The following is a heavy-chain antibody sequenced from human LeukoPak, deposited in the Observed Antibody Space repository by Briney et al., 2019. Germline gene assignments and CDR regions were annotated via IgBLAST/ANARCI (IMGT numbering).Heavy chain of an antibody. D-gene: IGHD3-22*01. J-gene: IGHJ4*02. Sequence: GASAKVSCKASGGTFSSYAISWVRQAPGQGLEWMGGIIPIFGTANYAQKFQGRVTITTDESTSTAYMELSSLRSEDTAVYYCARDLRFNYYDSSGSTQEFDYWGQGTLVTVSS. V-gene: IGHV1-69*05. CDR1: GGTFSSYA. CDR2: IIPIFGTA. CDR3: ARDLRFNYYDSSGSTQEFDY.